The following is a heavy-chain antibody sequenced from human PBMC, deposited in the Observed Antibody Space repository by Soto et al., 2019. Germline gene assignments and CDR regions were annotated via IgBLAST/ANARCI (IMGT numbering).Heavy chain of an antibody. D-gene: IGHD3-16*02. V-gene: IGHV3-49*04. Sequence: GGSLRLSCTASGFTFGDYAMSWVRQAPGKGLEWVGFIRSKAYGGTTEYAASVKGRFTISRDDSKSIAYLQMNSLKTEDTAVYYCTREYDYVWGSYRYTRFDYWGQGTLVTVSS. J-gene: IGHJ4*02. CDR3: TREYDYVWGSYRYTRFDY. CDR1: GFTFGDYA. CDR2: IRSKAYGGTT.